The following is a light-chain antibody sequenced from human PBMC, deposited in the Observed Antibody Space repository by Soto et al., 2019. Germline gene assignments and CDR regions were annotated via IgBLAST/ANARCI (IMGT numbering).Light chain of an antibody. J-gene: IGKJ1*01. CDR3: LQHNIFPWT. CDR1: QDIGND. Sequence: DIQVTQSPSSLSASVGDRVTITCRASQDIGNDLGWYQQEPGKAPRRLIYSASNVQSGVPSRCSGSRSGTEFTLTISSLQPADFLTDHCLQHNIFPWTFGQGTKVEMK. V-gene: IGKV1-17*01. CDR2: SAS.